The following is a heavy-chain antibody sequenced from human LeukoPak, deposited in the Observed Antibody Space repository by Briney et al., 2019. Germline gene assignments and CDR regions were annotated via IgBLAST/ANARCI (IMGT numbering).Heavy chain of an antibody. CDR3: ARGEMAARVY. Sequence: PSETLSLTCTVSGGSISSGGYYWSWIRQPPGTGLEWIGYIYHSGSTYYNPSLKSRVTISVDRSKNQFSLKLSSVTAADTAVYYCARGEMAARVYWGQGTLVTVSS. J-gene: IGHJ4*02. D-gene: IGHD5-24*01. V-gene: IGHV4-30-2*01. CDR1: GGSISSGGYY. CDR2: IYHSGST.